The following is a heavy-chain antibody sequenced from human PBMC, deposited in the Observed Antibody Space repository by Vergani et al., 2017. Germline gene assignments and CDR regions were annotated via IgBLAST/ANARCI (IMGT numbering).Heavy chain of an antibody. CDR1: GFSLSTTGLS. V-gene: IGHV2-5*01. D-gene: IGHD6-13*01. Sequence: QITLKESGPTLMKPTQTLTLTCTFSGFSLSTTGLSVGWIRQPPGKALEWLAHIYWNDDKRYRPSLRSRLAIAKDTSKNQVVLTMTNMDPVDTATYYCAHSGSSSDYNWFDPWGQGTLVTVSS. CDR2: IYWNDDK. J-gene: IGHJ5*02. CDR3: AHSGSSSDYNWFDP.